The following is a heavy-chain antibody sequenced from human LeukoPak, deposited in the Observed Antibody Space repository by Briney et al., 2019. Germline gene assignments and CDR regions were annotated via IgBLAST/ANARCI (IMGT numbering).Heavy chain of an antibody. D-gene: IGHD3-22*01. CDR1: GYTFTSYG. V-gene: IGHV1-8*02. J-gene: IGHJ4*02. CDR3: ARGQGPWYYYDSSGYYY. CDR2: MNPNSGNT. Sequence: ASVKVSCKASGYTFTSYGIIWVRQATGQGLEWMGWMNPNSGNTGYAQKFQGRVTMTRNTSISTAYMELSSLRSEDTAVYYCARGQGPWYYYDSSGYYYWGQGTLVTVSS.